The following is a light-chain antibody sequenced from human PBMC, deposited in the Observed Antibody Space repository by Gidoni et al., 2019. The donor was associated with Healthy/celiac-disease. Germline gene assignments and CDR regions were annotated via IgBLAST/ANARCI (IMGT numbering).Light chain of an antibody. CDR2: GAS. CDR3: QQYGSSPQT. V-gene: IGKV3-20*01. J-gene: IGKJ1*01. CDR1: QSVSSSY. Sequence: EIVLTQSPGTLSLSPGERATLSCRASQSVSSSYLAWYQQKPGQAPRLLIYGASSRATGIPDSFSGSGSVTDFTLTISRLEPEDFAVYYCQQYGSSPQTFGQGTKVEIK.